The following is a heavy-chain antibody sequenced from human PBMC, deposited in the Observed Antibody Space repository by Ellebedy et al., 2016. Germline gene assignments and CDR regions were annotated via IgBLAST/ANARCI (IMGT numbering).Heavy chain of an antibody. J-gene: IGHJ6*02. Sequence: ASVKVSXKASRYTFTGYYMHWVRQAPGQGLEWMGWINPNSGGTNYAQKLQGRVTMTTDTSTSTAYMELRSLRSDDTAVYYCARLGCSGGSCYSNVWGQGTTVTVSS. V-gene: IGHV1-2*02. CDR2: INPNSGGT. D-gene: IGHD2-15*01. CDR3: ARLGCSGGSCYSNV. CDR1: RYTFTGYY.